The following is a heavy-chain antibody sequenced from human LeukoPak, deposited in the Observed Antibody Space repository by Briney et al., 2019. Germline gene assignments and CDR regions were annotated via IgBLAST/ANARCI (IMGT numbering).Heavy chain of an antibody. Sequence: GGSLRLSCTAAGFSLSMYWMSWVRQAPGKGLEWVANIRQDGSEKYYVDSVKGRYTISRDNAKNSLYLQMNSLRAEDTAVYYCARDKGDDEGSKFDFWGQGTLVTVSS. CDR1: GFSLSMYW. CDR3: ARDKGDDEGSKFDF. CDR2: IRQDGSEK. V-gene: IGHV3-7*03. J-gene: IGHJ4*02. D-gene: IGHD5-24*01.